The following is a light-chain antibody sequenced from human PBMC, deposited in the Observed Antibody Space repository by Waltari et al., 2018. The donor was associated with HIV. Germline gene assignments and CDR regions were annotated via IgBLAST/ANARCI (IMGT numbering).Light chain of an antibody. CDR2: DNN. V-gene: IGLV1-51*01. J-gene: IGLJ2*01. CDR3: GSWDSSLSAVV. CDR1: CSNIGNNY. Sequence: QSVLTQPPSVSAVPGQKVTIPCSGGCSNIGNNYISWYQQLPGTAPKLLIYDNNKRPSGIPDRFSGSKSGTSATLGITGLQTGDEADYYCGSWDSSLSAVVFGGGTKLTVL.